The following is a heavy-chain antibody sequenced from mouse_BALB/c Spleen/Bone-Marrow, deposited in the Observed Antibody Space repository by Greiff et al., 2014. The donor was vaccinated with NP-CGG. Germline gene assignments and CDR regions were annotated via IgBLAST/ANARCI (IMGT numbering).Heavy chain of an antibody. CDR3: ARSGFDY. Sequence: GSVLVRPGASVKLSCKASGYTFTSSWMHRAKQRPGQGLEWIGEIHPNSGNTNYNEKFKGKATLTVDTSSSTAYVDLSSLTSEDSAVYYCARSGFDYWGQGTTLTVSS. J-gene: IGHJ2*01. CDR2: IHPNSGNT. D-gene: IGHD4-1*01. V-gene: IGHV1S130*01. CDR1: GYTFTSSW.